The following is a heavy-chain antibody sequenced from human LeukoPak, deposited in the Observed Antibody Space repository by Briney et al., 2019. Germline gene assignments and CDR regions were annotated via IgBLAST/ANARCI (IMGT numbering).Heavy chain of an antibody. CDR2: ISSSGSTI. CDR3: ARDRLYCSSTSCEENYYYGMDV. V-gene: IGHV3-48*03. Sequence: GGSLRLSCAASGVTFSSYEMNWVRQAPGKGLEWVSYISSSGSTIYYADSVKGRFTISIDNAKNSLYLQMNSLRAEDTAVYYCARDRLYCSSTSCEENYYYGMDVWGKGTTVTVSS. J-gene: IGHJ6*04. D-gene: IGHD2-2*01. CDR1: GVTFSSYE.